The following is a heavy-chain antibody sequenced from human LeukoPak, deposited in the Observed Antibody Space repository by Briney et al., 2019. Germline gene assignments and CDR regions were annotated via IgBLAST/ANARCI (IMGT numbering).Heavy chain of an antibody. CDR3: ATAIKQHPIPY. V-gene: IGHV3-11*04. J-gene: IGHJ4*02. CDR1: GFTFSDYY. D-gene: IGHD6-13*01. CDR2: ISSSGSTI. Sequence: GGSLRLSCAASGFTFSDYYMSWIRQAPGKGLEWVSYISSSGSTIYYADSVKGRFTISRDNAKNSLYLQMNSLRAEDTAVYYCATAIKQHPIPYWGQGTLVTVSS.